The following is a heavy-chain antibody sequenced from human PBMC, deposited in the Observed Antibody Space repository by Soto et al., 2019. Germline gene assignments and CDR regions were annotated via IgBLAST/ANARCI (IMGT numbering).Heavy chain of an antibody. V-gene: IGHV4-34*01. CDR3: ATRITVFGLLIPPFDP. D-gene: IGHD3-3*01. CDR2: THHTGGT. Sequence: TETLFGTIDVYTGSVHRYFLHWFRKLPGKGLELFGETHHTGGTHYNPSLKSRVTMSVDTSKNQFSLRLSSVTAAETAIYYCATRITVFGLLIPPFDPWGQGTQVTVS. CDR1: TGSVHRYF. J-gene: IGHJ5*02.